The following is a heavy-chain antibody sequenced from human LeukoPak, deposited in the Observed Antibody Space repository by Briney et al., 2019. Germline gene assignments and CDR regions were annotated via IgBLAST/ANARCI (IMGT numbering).Heavy chain of an antibody. CDR2: TIPLFNTA. D-gene: IGHD3-16*02. CDR1: GGTFSSYA. V-gene: IGHV1-69*13. J-gene: IGHJ3*02. CDR3: AREDQFVIQRALDI. Sequence: GASVKVSCKASGGTFSSYAISWVRQAPGQGLEWMGGTIPLFNTANYAHKFQGRINIIADEATSTAYMELTGLRSEDTAVYYCAREDQFVIQRALDIWGQGTVVTVSS.